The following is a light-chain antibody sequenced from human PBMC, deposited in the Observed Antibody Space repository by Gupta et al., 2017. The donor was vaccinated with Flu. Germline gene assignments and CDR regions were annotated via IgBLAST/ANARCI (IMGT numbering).Light chain of an antibody. CDR3: QQYYSTPRA. J-gene: IGKJ1*01. V-gene: IGKV4-1*01. CDR1: QSVLYSSNNKNY. CDR2: WAS. Sequence: DIVMSQSPAFLAGSLGERATINCKSSQSVLYSSNNKNYLAWYQQKPGQPPKLLIYWASTRESGVPDRFSGSGSGTDFTLTISSLQAEDVAVYYCQQYYSTPRAFGHETKVGIK.